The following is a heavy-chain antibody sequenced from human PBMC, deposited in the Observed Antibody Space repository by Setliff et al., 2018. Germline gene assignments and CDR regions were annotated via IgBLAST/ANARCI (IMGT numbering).Heavy chain of an antibody. CDR3: VREGVDSRSSTDYRYYMDV. CDR2: TIPIFGTT. V-gene: IGHV1-69*05. Sequence: GASVKVSCKASGGTFSSYGISWVRQAPGQGLEWMGGTIPIFGTTDYAQKFQGIVTSITDESTSTAFMQLSSLRSEDTAVYYCVREGVDSRSSTDYRYYMDVWGKGTTVTVSS. D-gene: IGHD3-22*01. J-gene: IGHJ6*03. CDR1: GGTFSSYG.